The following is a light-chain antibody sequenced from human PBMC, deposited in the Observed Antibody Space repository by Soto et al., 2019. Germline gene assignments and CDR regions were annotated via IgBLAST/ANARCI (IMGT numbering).Light chain of an antibody. Sequence: DIQMTQSPSSLSASVGDRVTITCRASQSISSYLNWYQQKPGKAPKLLIYAASSLQSGVPSRFSASGSGTDSTLIISSLQPEDFAIYYCHQSYSIPWTFGQGTKVEIK. CDR3: HQSYSIPWT. CDR1: QSISSY. V-gene: IGKV1-39*01. CDR2: AAS. J-gene: IGKJ1*01.